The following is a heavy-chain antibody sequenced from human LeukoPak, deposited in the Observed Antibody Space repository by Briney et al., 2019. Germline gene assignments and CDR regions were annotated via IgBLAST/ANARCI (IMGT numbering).Heavy chain of an antibody. D-gene: IGHD3-10*01. J-gene: IGHJ6*02. CDR2: IHPGESDI. V-gene: IGHV5-51*01. CDR1: GYSFGTHW. Sequence: GESLQISCKGSGYSFGTHWIGWVRQLPGKGLEWMGIIHPGESDIRYNPSFQGQITMSPDKSISTAYLQWSSLRASDTAMYYCARHVDYYASGTYYAYGLDAWGQGTTVTVSS. CDR3: ARHVDYYASGTYYAYGLDA.